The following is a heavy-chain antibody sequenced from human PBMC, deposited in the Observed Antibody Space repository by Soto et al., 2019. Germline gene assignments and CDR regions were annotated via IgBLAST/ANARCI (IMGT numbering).Heavy chain of an antibody. CDR3: ARVNQLAPKRNAFDI. D-gene: IGHD2-2*01. CDR2: VHYSGST. J-gene: IGHJ3*02. Sequence: LTCSVSGDSITSFFWSWVRQPPGKGLEWIGYVHYSGSTNYNPSLKSRLTMSVDTSKNHFSLRLDSVTAADTAVYYCARVNQLAPKRNAFDIWGQGTMVTVSS. V-gene: IGHV4-59*01. CDR1: GDSITSFF.